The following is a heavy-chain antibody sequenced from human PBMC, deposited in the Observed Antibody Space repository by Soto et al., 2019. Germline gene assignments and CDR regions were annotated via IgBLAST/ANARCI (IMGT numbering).Heavy chain of an antibody. CDR1: GFSLSTSGMC. V-gene: IGHV2-70*01. CDR2: IDWDDDK. CDR3: ARTPQGPDILTGSDYGMDV. D-gene: IGHD3-9*01. Sequence: GSGPTPVNPTQTLTLTCTFSGFSLSTSGMCVSWIRQPPGKALEWLALIDWDDDKYYSTSLKTRLTISKDTSKNQVVLTMTNMDPVDTATYYCARTPQGPDILTGSDYGMDVWGQGTTVTVSS. J-gene: IGHJ6*02.